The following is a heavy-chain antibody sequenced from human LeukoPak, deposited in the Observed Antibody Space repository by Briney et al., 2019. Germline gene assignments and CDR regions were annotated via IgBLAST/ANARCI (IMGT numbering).Heavy chain of an antibody. Sequence: SGGSLRLSCAASGFTFSSYGMHWVRQAPGKGLEWVSYISSSSSTIYYADSVKGRFTISRDNAKNSLYLQMNSLRAEDTAVYYCARDWPDIAVAGPYYYYGMDVWGQGTTVTVSS. CDR2: ISSSSSTI. CDR3: ARDWPDIAVAGPYYYYGMDV. J-gene: IGHJ6*02. D-gene: IGHD6-19*01. V-gene: IGHV3-48*04. CDR1: GFTFSSYG.